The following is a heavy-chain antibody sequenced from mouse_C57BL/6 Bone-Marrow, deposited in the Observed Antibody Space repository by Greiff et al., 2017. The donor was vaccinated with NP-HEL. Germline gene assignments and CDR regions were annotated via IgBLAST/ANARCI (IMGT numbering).Heavy chain of an antibody. CDR2: FYPGSGSI. D-gene: IGHD1-1*01. Sequence: QVQLKESGAELVKPGASVKLSCKASGYTFTEYTIHWVKQRSGQGLEWIGWFYPGSGSIKYNEKFKDKATLTADKSSSTVYMELSRLTSEDSAVYFCARHGYYGSRDGGYFDVWGTGTTVTVSS. CDR1: GYTFTEYT. J-gene: IGHJ1*03. CDR3: ARHGYYGSRDGGYFDV. V-gene: IGHV1-62-2*01.